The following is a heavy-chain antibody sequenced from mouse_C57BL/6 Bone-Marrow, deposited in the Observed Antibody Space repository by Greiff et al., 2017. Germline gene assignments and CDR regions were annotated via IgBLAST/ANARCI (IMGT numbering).Heavy chain of an antibody. V-gene: IGHV1-64*01. Sequence: QVQLQQPGAELVKPGASVKLSCKASGYTFTSYWMHWVKQRPGQGLEWIGMIHPNSGSTNYNEKFKSKATLTVDKSSSTAYMQLSSLTSEDSAVYYCARWGGYDWYFDVWGTGTTVTVSS. D-gene: IGHD2-2*01. CDR3: ARWGGYDWYFDV. CDR1: GYTFTSYW. CDR2: IHPNSGST. J-gene: IGHJ1*03.